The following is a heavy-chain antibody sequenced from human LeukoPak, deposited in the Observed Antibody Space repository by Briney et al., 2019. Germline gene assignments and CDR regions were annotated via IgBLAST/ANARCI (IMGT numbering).Heavy chain of an antibody. CDR3: ARVPTPYGDLPPFEY. J-gene: IGHJ4*02. D-gene: IGHD4-17*01. Sequence: ASVKVSCKASGYTFTGYYMHWVRQAPGQGLEWMGWINPNSGGTNYAQKFQGRVTMTRDTSISTAYMELSRLRSDDMAVYYCARVPTPYGDLPPFEYWGQGTLVTVSS. V-gene: IGHV1-2*02. CDR1: GYTFTGYY. CDR2: INPNSGGT.